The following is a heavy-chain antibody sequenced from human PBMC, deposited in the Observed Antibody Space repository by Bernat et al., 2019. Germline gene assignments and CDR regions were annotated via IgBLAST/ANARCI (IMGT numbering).Heavy chain of an antibody. J-gene: IGHJ4*02. CDR3: ATDIPRIRFLEWLPPVY. Sequence: QVQLVQSGAEVKKPGASVKVSCKVSGYTLTELSMHWVRQAPGKGLEGMGGFDPEDGETIYAQKFQGRITMTEDTSTDTAYMELSSLGSEDTAVYYCATDIPRIRFLEWLPPVYWGQGTLVTVSS. CDR2: FDPEDGET. V-gene: IGHV1-24*01. CDR1: GYTLTELS. D-gene: IGHD3-3*01.